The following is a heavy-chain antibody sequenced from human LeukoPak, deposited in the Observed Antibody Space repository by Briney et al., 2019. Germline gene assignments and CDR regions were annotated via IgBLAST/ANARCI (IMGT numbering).Heavy chain of an antibody. CDR2: IETDGDQK. Sequence: GGSLRLSCVAAGFTFSNYWMSSVRQAPGGWLGWVANIETDGDQKNYVDSVKGRFAISRDNARNSLYLQMNSLRDEDTAVYYCARDIPSGFYTPDYWGRGTLVTVSS. D-gene: IGHD5-12*01. V-gene: IGHV3-7*01. J-gene: IGHJ4*02. CDR3: ARDIPSGFYTPDY. CDR1: GFTFSNYW.